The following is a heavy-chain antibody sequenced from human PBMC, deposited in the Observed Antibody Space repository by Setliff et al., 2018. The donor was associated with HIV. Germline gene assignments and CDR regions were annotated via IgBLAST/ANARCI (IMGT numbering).Heavy chain of an antibody. CDR1: GGSISSYY. J-gene: IGHJ6*03. CDR2: IYSSGST. V-gene: IGHV4-4*07. CDR3: ASEVRVVLPAAASGNYYYYYMDV. D-gene: IGHD2-2*01. Sequence: PSETLSLTCTVSGGSISSYYGSWIRQSAGKGLEWIGRIYSSGSTNYNPSLKSRVTMSVDTSKNQFPLRLSSVTAADTAVYYCASEVRVVLPAAASGNYYYYYMDVWGKGTTVTVSS.